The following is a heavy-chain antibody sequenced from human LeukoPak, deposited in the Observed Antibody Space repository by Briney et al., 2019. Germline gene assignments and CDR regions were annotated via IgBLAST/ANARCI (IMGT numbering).Heavy chain of an antibody. V-gene: IGHV3-30*18. J-gene: IGHJ6*02. D-gene: IGHD6-25*01. CDR1: GFTFSSYA. CDR2: ISYDGSHK. CDR3: AKSGPYRSSAGYYYALDV. Sequence: GGSLRLSCAASGFTFSSYAMHWVRQAPGKGLEWVAVISYDGSHKYYADSVKGRFTISRDNSKNTLYLQMNSLRAEDTAVYYCAKSGPYRSSAGYYYALDVWGQGTTVTVSS.